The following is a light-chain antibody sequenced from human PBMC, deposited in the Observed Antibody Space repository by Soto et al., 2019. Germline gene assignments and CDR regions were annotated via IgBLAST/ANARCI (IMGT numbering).Light chain of an antibody. Sequence: EVVLTQSPGTLSLSPGESATLSCRASQSVTNNYFAWYQQKPGQAPRLLIFGSSDRATGIPDRFSGSGSGTDFTHTISRLEPEDFAVYYCHQYGSSPPYTFGQGTKLEIK. CDR3: HQYGSSPPYT. V-gene: IGKV3-20*01. J-gene: IGKJ2*01. CDR1: QSVTNNY. CDR2: GSS.